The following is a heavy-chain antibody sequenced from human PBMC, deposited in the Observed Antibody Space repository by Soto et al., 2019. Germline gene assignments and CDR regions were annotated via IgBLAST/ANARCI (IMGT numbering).Heavy chain of an antibody. Sequence: SETLSLTCTVSGGSVSSGSYYWSWIRQPPGKGLEWIGYIYYSGSTNYNPSLKSRVTISVDTSKNQFSLKLSSVTAADTAVYYCARARRGYSYAWGQGTLVTVSS. V-gene: IGHV4-61*01. CDR3: ARARRGYSYA. D-gene: IGHD5-18*01. J-gene: IGHJ5*02. CDR2: IYYSGST. CDR1: GGSVSSGSYY.